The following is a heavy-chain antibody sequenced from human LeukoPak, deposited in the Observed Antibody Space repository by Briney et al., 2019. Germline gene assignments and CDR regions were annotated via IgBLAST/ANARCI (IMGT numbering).Heavy chain of an antibody. CDR3: ARRMTTVSANWFDP. Sequence: ASVKVSCKASGYTFTDYFMHGVRQAPGQGLEWMGWINPNSGGTNYAQKFQGRVTMTRDTSISTAYMELSRLTSDDTAVYYCARRMTTVSANWFDPWGQGTLVTVSS. CDR2: INPNSGGT. J-gene: IGHJ5*02. CDR1: GYTFTDYF. D-gene: IGHD4-17*01. V-gene: IGHV1-2*02.